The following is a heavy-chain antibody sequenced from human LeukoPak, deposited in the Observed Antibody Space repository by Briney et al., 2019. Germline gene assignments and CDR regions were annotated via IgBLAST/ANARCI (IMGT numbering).Heavy chain of an antibody. V-gene: IGHV3-33*01. D-gene: IGHD6-6*01. CDR2: IWYDGSNK. CDR1: GFTFSSYG. J-gene: IGHJ4*02. CDR3: ARDGLAARPGYYFDY. Sequence: GRSLRLSCAASGFTFSSYGMHWVRQAPGKGLEWVAVIWYDGSNKYYADSVKGRFTISRDNSKNTLYLQMNSLRAEDTAMYYCARDGLAARPGYYFDYWGQGTLVTVSS.